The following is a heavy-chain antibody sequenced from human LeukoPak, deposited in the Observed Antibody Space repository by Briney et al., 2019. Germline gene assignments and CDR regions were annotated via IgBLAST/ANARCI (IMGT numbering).Heavy chain of an antibody. CDR3: ARVGCSGGSCLGRGVDY. D-gene: IGHD2-15*01. J-gene: IGHJ4*02. Sequence: ASVKVSCKASGYTFTGYYMHWVRQAPGQGLEWMGWINPNSGGTNYTQKFQGRVTMTRDTSISTAYMELSRLRSDDTAVYYCARVGCSGGSCLGRGVDYWGQGTLVTVSS. CDR2: INPNSGGT. V-gene: IGHV1-2*02. CDR1: GYTFTGYY.